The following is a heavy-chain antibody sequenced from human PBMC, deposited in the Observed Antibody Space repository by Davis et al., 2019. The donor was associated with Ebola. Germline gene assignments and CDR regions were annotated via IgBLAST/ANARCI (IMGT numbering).Heavy chain of an antibody. CDR2: MNPNSRNT. V-gene: IGHV1-8*01. CDR1: GYTFTGYD. Sequence: ASVKVSCKASGYTFTGYDVHWVRQATGQGLEWMGWMNPNSRNTGYAQKFQGRITMTRDTSINTAYMELSSLRPEDTAVYYCARGDIVATMGSWFDPWGQGVSVTVSS. J-gene: IGHJ5*02. CDR3: ARGDIVATMGSWFDP. D-gene: IGHD5-12*01.